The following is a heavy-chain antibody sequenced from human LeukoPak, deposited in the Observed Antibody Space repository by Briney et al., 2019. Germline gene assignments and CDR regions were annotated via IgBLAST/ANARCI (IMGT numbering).Heavy chain of an antibody. CDR3: ALGGSRRYYFDY. CDR1: GGTFSSYA. J-gene: IGHJ4*02. D-gene: IGHD1-26*01. V-gene: IGHV1-69*05. CDR2: IIPIFGTA. Sequence: ASVKVSCKASGGTFSSYAIGWVRQAPGQGLEWMGGIIPIFGTANYAQKFQGRVTITTDESTSTAYMELSSLRSEDTAVYYCALGGSRRYYFDYWGQGTLVTVSS.